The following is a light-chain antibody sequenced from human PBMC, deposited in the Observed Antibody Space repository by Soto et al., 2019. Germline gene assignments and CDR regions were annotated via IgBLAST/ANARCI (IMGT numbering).Light chain of an antibody. CDR1: SSNIGSYT. Sequence: QSVLTQLPSASGTPGQRVTISCSGGSSNIGSYTVNWYQQLPGTAPKLLIYSNNQRPSGVPDRFSGSKSGTSVSLAISGLQSEDEADYYCAAWDDSLNGVVFGAGTKVTVL. CDR2: SNN. CDR3: AAWDDSLNGVV. V-gene: IGLV1-44*01. J-gene: IGLJ2*01.